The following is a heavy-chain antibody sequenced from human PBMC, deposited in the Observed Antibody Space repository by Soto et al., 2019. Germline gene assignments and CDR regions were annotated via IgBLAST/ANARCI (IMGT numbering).Heavy chain of an antibody. CDR2: ISYSGST. CDR3: ARDPSSGGSCPGPCFDY. D-gene: IGHD2-15*01. J-gene: IGHJ4*02. V-gene: IGHV4-30-4*01. CDR1: GASISSTDYY. Sequence: QVQLQESGPGLVKPSQTLSLTCTVSGASISSTDYYWSWIRQSPGKGLESIGYISYSGSTYYNPSLKSRVTISVDTSKNQFSLKLSSVTAADTAVYYCARDPSSGGSCPGPCFDYWGQGSLVTVTS.